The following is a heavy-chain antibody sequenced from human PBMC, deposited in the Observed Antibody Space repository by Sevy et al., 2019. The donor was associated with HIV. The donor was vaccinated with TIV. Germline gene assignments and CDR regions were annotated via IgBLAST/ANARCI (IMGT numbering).Heavy chain of an antibody. J-gene: IGHJ4*02. Sequence: GGSLRLSCVTSGFSFSSYSMNWVRQAPGKGLEWVSYISSSSGTIRYADSVKGRLTISRDNAKNSLFLQMNSLRAEATAVYYCARDDHWAFDYWGQGALVTVSS. D-gene: IGHD7-27*01. CDR2: ISSSSGTI. CDR1: GFSFSSYS. V-gene: IGHV3-48*01. CDR3: ARDDHWAFDY.